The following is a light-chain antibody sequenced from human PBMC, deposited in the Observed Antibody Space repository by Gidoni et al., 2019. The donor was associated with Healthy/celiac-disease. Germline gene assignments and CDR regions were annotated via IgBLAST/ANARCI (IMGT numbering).Light chain of an antibody. V-gene: IGKV3-11*01. CDR3: QRRSNWPLT. CDR1: QSVSSY. Sequence: DIVFPQSPATLSLSPGERATLSCRASQSVSSYLAWDQQKPGQAPRLLIYDASNRATGIPARLSGSGSGTDFTLTISSLEPEDFAVYYCQRRSNWPLTFXGXTKVEIK. CDR2: DAS. J-gene: IGKJ4*01.